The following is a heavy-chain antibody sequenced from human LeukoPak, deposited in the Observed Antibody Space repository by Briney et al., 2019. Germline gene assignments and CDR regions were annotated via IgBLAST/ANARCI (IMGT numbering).Heavy chain of an antibody. Sequence: PSETLSLTCAVYGGSFSGYYWSWIRQPPGKGLEWIGEINHSGSTNYNPSLKSRVTISVDTSKNQFSLKLSSVTAADTAVYYCARRGYYDSSGYYGGVFDYWGQGTLVTVSS. V-gene: IGHV4-34*01. J-gene: IGHJ4*02. CDR2: INHSGST. D-gene: IGHD3-22*01. CDR3: ARRGYYDSSGYYGGVFDY. CDR1: GGSFSGYY.